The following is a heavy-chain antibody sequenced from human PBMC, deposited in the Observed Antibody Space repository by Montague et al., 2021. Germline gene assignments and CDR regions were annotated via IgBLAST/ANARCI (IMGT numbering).Heavy chain of an antibody. CDR3: ARAFGEPPPPFYFYMDV. J-gene: IGHJ6*03. Sequence: TLSLTCTVSGGSISSGGYYWSWIRQHPGKGLEWIGYIYYSGSTYYNTSLKSRVTMSIDTSANHFSLKLNSVTAADTAVYYCARAFGEPPPPFYFYMDVWGKGTTVSVSS. V-gene: IGHV4-31*03. D-gene: IGHD3-10*01. CDR1: GGSISSGGYY. CDR2: IYYSGST.